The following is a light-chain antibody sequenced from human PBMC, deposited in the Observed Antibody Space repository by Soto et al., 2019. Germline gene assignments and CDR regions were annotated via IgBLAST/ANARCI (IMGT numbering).Light chain of an antibody. V-gene: IGKV3-15*01. Sequence: ETVMTQSPATLSVSPGERATLSCRASQSVDTKLAWYQQKPGQAPRLLIYGASTRATGIPARFSGSRSGTQFTLTISILQSEDFPFYFCQQYNNSYTYGQGTKLQIK. CDR2: GAS. CDR1: QSVDTK. J-gene: IGKJ2*01. CDR3: QQYNNSYT.